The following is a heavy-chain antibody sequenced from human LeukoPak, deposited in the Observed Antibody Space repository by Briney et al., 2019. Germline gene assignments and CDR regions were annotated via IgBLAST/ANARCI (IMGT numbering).Heavy chain of an antibody. J-gene: IGHJ4*02. CDR3: AKSGSYYGSTSG. CDR2: IYTSGST. V-gene: IGHV4-4*08. Sequence: SETLSLTCTVSGGSISSYYWSWIRQPPGKGLEWIGRIYTSGSTNYNPSLKSRVTISIDTSKNQFSLKLSSVTAADTAVYYCAKSGSYYGSTSGWGQGTLVTVSP. CDR1: GGSISSYY. D-gene: IGHD3-10*01.